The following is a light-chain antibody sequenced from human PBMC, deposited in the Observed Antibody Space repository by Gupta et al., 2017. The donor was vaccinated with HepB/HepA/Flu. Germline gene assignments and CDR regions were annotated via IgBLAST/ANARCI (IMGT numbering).Light chain of an antibody. CDR3: QVWDSTSGV. J-gene: IGLJ3*02. Sequence: SSVLTQPPSVPVAPGKTARIICGGNSIGSERVHWYQQKPGQAPVLVVYDDSERPSGIPERFSGSNSGNTATLISSRVEAGDEADYYCQVWDSTSGVFGGGTRLTVL. CDR1: SIGSER. V-gene: IGLV3-21*03. CDR2: DDS.